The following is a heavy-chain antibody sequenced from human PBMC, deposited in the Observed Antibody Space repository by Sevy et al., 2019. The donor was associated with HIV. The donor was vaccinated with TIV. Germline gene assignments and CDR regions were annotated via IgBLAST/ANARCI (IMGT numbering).Heavy chain of an antibody. J-gene: IGHJ4*02. CDR3: ATKGERPRRGYSYGYGSDY. V-gene: IGHV3-11*04. D-gene: IGHD5-18*01. CDR2: ISSSGSTI. CDR1: GFTFSDYY. Sequence: GGSLRLSCAASGFTFSDYYMSWIRQAPGKGLEWVSYISSSGSTIYYADSVKGRFTISRDNAKNSLYLQMNSLRAEDTAVYYCATKGERPRRGYSYGYGSDYWGQGTLDTVSS.